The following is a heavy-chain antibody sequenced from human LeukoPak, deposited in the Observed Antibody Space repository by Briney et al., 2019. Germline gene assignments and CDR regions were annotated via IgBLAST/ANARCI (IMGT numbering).Heavy chain of an antibody. Sequence: GGSLRLSCAASGFTFSSYAMSWVRQAPGKGLEWVSAISGSGGRTYYADSVKGRFTISRDNAKNSLYLQMNSLRAEDTAVYYCARGRYYDFWSGYYKYYYYMDVWGKGTTVTVSS. J-gene: IGHJ6*03. V-gene: IGHV3-23*01. CDR3: ARGRYYDFWSGYYKYYYYMDV. D-gene: IGHD3-3*01. CDR2: ISGSGGRT. CDR1: GFTFSSYA.